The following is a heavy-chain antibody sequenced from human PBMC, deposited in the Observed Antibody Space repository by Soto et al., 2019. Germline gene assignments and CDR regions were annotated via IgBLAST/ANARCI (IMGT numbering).Heavy chain of an antibody. V-gene: IGHV4-59*01. CDR1: GVPISNFY. CDR2: IYYNGNT. CDR3: ARDLNLAVAGSLLNWFDP. Sequence: QVQLQESGPGLVKPSETLSLTCTVSGVPISNFYWSWIRQPPGKGLEWSGYIYYNGNTNYNPSFKSRVTMSLDTSKNQLSLKLTSVTAADTAVYYCARDLNLAVAGSLLNWFDPWGQGTLVTVSS. J-gene: IGHJ5*02. D-gene: IGHD6-19*01.